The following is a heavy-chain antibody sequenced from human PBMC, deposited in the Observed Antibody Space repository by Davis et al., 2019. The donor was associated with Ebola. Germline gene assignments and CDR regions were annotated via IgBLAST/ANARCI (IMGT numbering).Heavy chain of an antibody. Sequence: GGSLRLSCAASGFTFSSYSMNWVRQAPGKGLEWVSSISSSSSYIYYADSVKGRFTISRDNSKNTLYLQMNSLRAEDTAVYYCARGEPNYDFWSGPFDYWGQGTLVTVSS. D-gene: IGHD3-3*01. CDR3: ARGEPNYDFWSGPFDY. CDR2: ISSSSSYI. V-gene: IGHV3-21*01. CDR1: GFTFSSYS. J-gene: IGHJ4*02.